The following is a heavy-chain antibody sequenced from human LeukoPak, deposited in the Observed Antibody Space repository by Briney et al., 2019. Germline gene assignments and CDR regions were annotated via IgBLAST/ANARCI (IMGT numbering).Heavy chain of an antibody. CDR2: IGSGGST. CDR3: AKGVVPAAVLRFDAFDI. V-gene: IGHV3-23*01. CDR1: GFTFSSYA. D-gene: IGHD2-2*01. J-gene: IGHJ3*02. Sequence: PGGSLRLSCAASGFTFSSYAVSWVRQAPGKGLEWVSIIGSGGSTYYADSVKGRFTISRDNSKNTLYLQMNSLRAEDAAVYYCAKGVVPAAVLRFDAFDIWGQGTMVTVSS.